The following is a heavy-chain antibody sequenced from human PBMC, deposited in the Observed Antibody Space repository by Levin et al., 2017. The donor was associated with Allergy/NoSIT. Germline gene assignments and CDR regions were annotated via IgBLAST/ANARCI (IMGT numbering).Heavy chain of an antibody. CDR2: IYYSGST. CDR3: ARQVVRGVIGWYFDL. Sequence: PSETLSLTCTVSGGSISSSSYYWGWIRQPPGKGLEWIGSIYYSGSTYYNPSLKSRVTISVDTSKNQFSLKLSSVTAADTAVYYCARQVVRGVIGWYFDLWGRGTLVTVSS. V-gene: IGHV4-39*01. J-gene: IGHJ2*01. D-gene: IGHD3-10*01. CDR1: GGSISSSSYY.